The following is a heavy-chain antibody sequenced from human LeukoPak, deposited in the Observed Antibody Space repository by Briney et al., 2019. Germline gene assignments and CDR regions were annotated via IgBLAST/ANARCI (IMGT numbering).Heavy chain of an antibody. CDR2: IGSTGGGSYI. Sequence: GGSLRLSCAASGFIFSDYYLSWIRQAPGKGLEWVSYIGSTGGGSYIYYADSVKGRFTISRDNAKNSLYLQMNSLRAEDTAVYYCATHMANLISYYYGLDVWGQGTTVTVSS. CDR1: GFIFSDYY. D-gene: IGHD1-7*01. CDR3: ATHMANLISYYYGLDV. J-gene: IGHJ6*02. V-gene: IGHV3-11*01.